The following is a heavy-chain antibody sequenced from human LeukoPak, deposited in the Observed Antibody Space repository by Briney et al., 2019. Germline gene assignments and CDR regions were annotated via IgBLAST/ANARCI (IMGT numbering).Heavy chain of an antibody. D-gene: IGHD2-15*01. CDR3: TRGGFCSGGTCYPFNAFDI. Sequence: PGGSLRLSCAASGFTFSSHEMNWVRQAPGKGLEWVSYISSSVDSIFYADSVKGRFTISRDNTKNSLYLQMNSLRAEDTALYFCTRGGFCSGGTCYPFNAFDIWGQGTMVTVS. J-gene: IGHJ3*02. V-gene: IGHV3-48*03. CDR2: ISSSVDSI. CDR1: GFTFSSHE.